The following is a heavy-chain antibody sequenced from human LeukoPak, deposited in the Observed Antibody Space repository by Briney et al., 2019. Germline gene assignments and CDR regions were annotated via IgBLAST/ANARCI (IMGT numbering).Heavy chain of an antibody. CDR1: GFAFRSYA. CDR3: AKDKSGYSSGWSFDY. V-gene: IGHV3-23*01. D-gene: IGHD6-19*01. J-gene: IGHJ4*02. CDR2: ISGSGGST. Sequence: GGSLRLSCAASGFAFRSYAMTWVRQAPGKGLEWVSAISGSGGSTYYADSVKGRFTISRDNSKNTLFLQINSLGADDTAVYYCAKDKSGYSSGWSFDYLGQGTLVTVSS.